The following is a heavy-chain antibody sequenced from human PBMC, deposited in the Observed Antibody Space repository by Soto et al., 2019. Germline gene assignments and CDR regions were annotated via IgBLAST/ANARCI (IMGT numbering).Heavy chain of an antibody. J-gene: IGHJ6*02. Sequence: GAPVKVSRNASGGTFSSYAISLGRKAPGQGLEWMGGIIPIFGTANYAQKFQGRVTITADESTSTAYMELSSLRSEDTAVYYCARVGIVGATSGYYYGVDVWGQGTTVTVSS. CDR2: IIPIFGTA. D-gene: IGHD1-26*01. CDR1: GGTFSSYA. CDR3: ARVGIVGATSGYYYGVDV. V-gene: IGHV1-69*13.